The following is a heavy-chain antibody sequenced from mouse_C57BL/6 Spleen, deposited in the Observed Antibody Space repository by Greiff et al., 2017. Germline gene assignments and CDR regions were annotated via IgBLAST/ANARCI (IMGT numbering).Heavy chain of an antibody. V-gene: IGHV1-15*01. Sequence: QVQLQQSGAELVRPGASVTLSCKASGYTFTDYEMHWVKQTPVHGLEWIGAIDPETGGTAYNQKFKGKAILTADKSSSHAYMELRRLTSEDSAVYYCTRSGFYYGSSYRYIDVWGTGTTVTVSS. CDR1: GYTFTDYE. CDR3: TRSGFYYGSSYRYIDV. D-gene: IGHD1-1*01. CDR2: IDPETGGT. J-gene: IGHJ1*03.